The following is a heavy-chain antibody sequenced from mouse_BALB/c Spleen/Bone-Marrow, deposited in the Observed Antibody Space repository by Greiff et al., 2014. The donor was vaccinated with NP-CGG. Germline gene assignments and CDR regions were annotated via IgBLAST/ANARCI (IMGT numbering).Heavy chain of an antibody. D-gene: IGHD3-2*01. CDR2: SNPGSGGT. V-gene: IGHV1-54*01. J-gene: IGHJ3*01. CDR3: ARETVRGFAY. Sequence: VQLQQSGAELVRPGTSVKVSCKASGYAFTNYLIEWIKQRPGQGLEWIGVSNPGSGGTNYNEKFKGKATPTADKSSSTAYMQLSSLTSGDSAVYFCARETVRGFAYWGQGTLVTVSA. CDR1: GYAFTNYL.